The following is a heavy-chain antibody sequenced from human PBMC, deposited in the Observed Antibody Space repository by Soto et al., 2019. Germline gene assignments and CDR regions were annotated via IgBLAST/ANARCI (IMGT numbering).Heavy chain of an antibody. V-gene: IGHV5-51*01. D-gene: IGHD6-13*01. CDR2: IYPGDSDT. CDR3: ARPSGPSYSSSWYYFDY. Sequence: GAAQKSSGERCGESFTSYWMGWVRQMPGKGLEWMGIIYPGDSDTRYSPSFQGQVTISADKSISTAYLQWSSLKASDTAMYYCARPSGPSYSSSWYYFDYWGQGTLVTVSS. CDR1: GESFTSYW. J-gene: IGHJ4*02.